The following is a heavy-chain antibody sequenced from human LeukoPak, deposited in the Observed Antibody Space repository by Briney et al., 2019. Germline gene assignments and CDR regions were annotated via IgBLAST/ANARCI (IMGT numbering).Heavy chain of an antibody. CDR2: ISYDGGNK. Sequence: GGSLRLSCAASGFTFSSYAMLWVRQAPGKGLEWVAVISYDGGNKYYADSVKGRFTISRDNSKNTLYLQMNSLRAEDTAVYYCARADLRGYSLDYWGQGTLVTVSS. V-gene: IGHV3-30-3*01. D-gene: IGHD5-18*01. CDR1: GFTFSSYA. J-gene: IGHJ4*02. CDR3: ARADLRGYSLDY.